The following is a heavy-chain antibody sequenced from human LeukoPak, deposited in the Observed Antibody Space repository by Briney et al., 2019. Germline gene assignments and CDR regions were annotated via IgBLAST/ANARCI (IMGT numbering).Heavy chain of an antibody. CDR3: VRGTGY. V-gene: IGHV3-64D*06. J-gene: IGHJ4*02. Sequence: GGSLRLSCAASAFTFSSYAMSWVRQAPGKGLEYVSAISSNGDNTYYADSVKGRFTISRDNSKNTLYLQMSSLRPDDTAVYFCVRGTGYWGQGTLVTVSS. CDR1: AFTFSSYA. CDR2: ISSNGDNT.